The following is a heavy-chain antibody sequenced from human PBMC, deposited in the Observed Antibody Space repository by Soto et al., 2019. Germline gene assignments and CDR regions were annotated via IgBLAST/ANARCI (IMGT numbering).Heavy chain of an antibody. D-gene: IGHD4-4*01. CDR3: ARDLWIDYSNPFDY. CDR1: GFTFSSYS. CDR2: ISSSSSYI. J-gene: IGHJ4*02. Sequence: GGSLRLSCAASGFTFSSYSMNWVRQAPGKGLEWVSSISSSSSYIYYADSVKGRFTISRDNAKNSLYLQMNSLRAEDTAVYYCARDLWIDYSNPFDYWGQGTLVTVSS. V-gene: IGHV3-21*01.